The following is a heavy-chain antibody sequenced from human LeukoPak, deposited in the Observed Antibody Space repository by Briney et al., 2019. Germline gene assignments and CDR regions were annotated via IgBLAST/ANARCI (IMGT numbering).Heavy chain of an antibody. V-gene: IGHV3-48*03. CDR2: ISRTGNSI. J-gene: IGHJ4*02. Sequence: GGSLRLSRAASGLTLSSYEMNWVRLAPGKGLEWISYISRTGNSIYYADSVKGRFTISRDSAKNSLYLQMNSLRAEDTAVYYCARGPYSSNWYVDYWGQGTLVTVAS. D-gene: IGHD6-13*01. CDR1: GLTLSSYE. CDR3: ARGPYSSNWYVDY.